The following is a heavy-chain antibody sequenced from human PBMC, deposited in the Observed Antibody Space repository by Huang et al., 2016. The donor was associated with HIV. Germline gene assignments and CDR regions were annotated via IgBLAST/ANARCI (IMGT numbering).Heavy chain of an antibody. CDR3: ARGQGGYYYYYMDV. CDR1: GGSFSGYY. J-gene: IGHJ6*03. CDR2: INHSEST. Sequence: QVQLQQWGAGLLRPSETLSLTCAVSGGSFSGYYGTWIRQPPGKGLEWIGEINHSESTNYNPALKSRVTISVDTSRNHFSLTLTSVTAADTAVYYCARGQGGYYYYYMDVWGKGTTVTVSS. V-gene: IGHV4-34*01.